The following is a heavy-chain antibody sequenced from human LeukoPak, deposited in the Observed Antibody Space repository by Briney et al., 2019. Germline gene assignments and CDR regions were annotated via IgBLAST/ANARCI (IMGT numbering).Heavy chain of an antibody. J-gene: IGHJ4*02. V-gene: IGHV1-69*05. CDR2: IIPIFGTA. CDR3: ARGFDYYDSSGYYSGGQRPFDY. CDR1: GGTFSSYA. D-gene: IGHD3-22*01. Sequence: GSSVKVSCKASGGTFSSYAISWVRQAPGQGLEWMGRIIPIFGTANYAQKFQGRVTITTDESTSTAYMELSSLRSEETAVYYCARGFDYYDSSGYYSGGQRPFDYWGQGTLVTVSS.